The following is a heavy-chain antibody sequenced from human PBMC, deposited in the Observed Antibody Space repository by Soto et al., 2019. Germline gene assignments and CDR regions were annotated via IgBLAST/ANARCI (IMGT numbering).Heavy chain of an antibody. Sequence: EVQLLESGGGLVQPGGSLRLSCAASGFTFSSYAMSWVRQAPGKGLEWVSDISGSGGSTYYADSVKGRFTISRDNSKNPRNIQMKSLRAEDTAEHYSAKDEVVAATGHIQHWGQGTLV. CDR1: GFTFSSYA. D-gene: IGHD2-15*01. CDR2: ISGSGGST. CDR3: AKDEVVAATGHIQH. J-gene: IGHJ1*01. V-gene: IGHV3-23*01.